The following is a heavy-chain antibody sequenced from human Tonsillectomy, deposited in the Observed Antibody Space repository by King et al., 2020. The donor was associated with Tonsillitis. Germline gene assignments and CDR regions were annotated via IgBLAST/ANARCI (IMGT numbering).Heavy chain of an antibody. CDR1: GFTVSGSY. J-gene: IGHJ4*02. Sequence: VQLVESGGGLVQPGGSLRLSCAASGFTVSGSYMSWVRQAPGKGLEWVSIIYSGGGNTYYADSVKGRFTISRDNSKNTLYLQMDSLRVEDTAVYYCGNSNTSQKGSLDYWGQGTLVTVSS. CDR3: GNSNTSQKGSLDY. V-gene: IGHV3-66*01. CDR2: IYSGGGNT. D-gene: IGHD2-2*01.